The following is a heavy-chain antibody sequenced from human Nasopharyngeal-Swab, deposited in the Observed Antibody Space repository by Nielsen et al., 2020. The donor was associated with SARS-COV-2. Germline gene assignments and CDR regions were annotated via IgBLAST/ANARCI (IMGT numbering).Heavy chain of an antibody. Sequence: SETLSLTCTVSGGSISSSSYYWGWIRQPPGKGLEWIGSIYYSGNTYQNPSLKSRLTISVDKSKNQFSLQLSSVTAADTAVYYCVRSSSWYYFDYWAQGTQVTVSS. D-gene: IGHD6-13*01. J-gene: IGHJ4*02. V-gene: IGHV4-39*01. CDR3: VRSSSWYYFDY. CDR1: GGSISSSSYY. CDR2: IYYSGNT.